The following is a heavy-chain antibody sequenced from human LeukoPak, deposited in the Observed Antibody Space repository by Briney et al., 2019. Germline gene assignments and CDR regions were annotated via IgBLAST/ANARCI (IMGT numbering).Heavy chain of an antibody. J-gene: IGHJ3*02. Sequence: GGSLRLSCAASGFPFSSYAMHWVRPAPGKGLEWVALISYDGSNKYYADSVKGRFTISRDNSKNILYLQMISLGPEDTAVYYCARVRRRWLQSDAFDIWGQGTMVTVSS. CDR2: ISYDGSNK. CDR3: ARVRRRWLQSDAFDI. D-gene: IGHD5-24*01. V-gene: IGHV3-30*04. CDR1: GFPFSSYA.